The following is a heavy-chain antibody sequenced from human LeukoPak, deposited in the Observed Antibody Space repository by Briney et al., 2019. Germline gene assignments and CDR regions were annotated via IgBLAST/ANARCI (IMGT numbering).Heavy chain of an antibody. CDR1: GYTFTGYY. Sequence: GASVKVSCKASGYTFTGYYMHWVRQAPGQGLEWMGWINPNSGGTNYAQKFQGRVTMTRDTSISTAYMELSRLRSDDTAVYYCARVPLASTYGGNLHGRFWWFDLWGQGTLVTVSS. CDR2: INPNSGGT. J-gene: IGHJ5*02. CDR3: ARVPLASTYGGNLHGRFWWFDL. V-gene: IGHV1-2*02. D-gene: IGHD4-23*01.